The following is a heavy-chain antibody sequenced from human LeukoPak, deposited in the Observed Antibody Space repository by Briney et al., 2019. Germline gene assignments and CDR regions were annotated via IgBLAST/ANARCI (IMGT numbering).Heavy chain of an antibody. CDR3: ARGLYDYVWGSYRPVYFDY. V-gene: IGHV4-34*01. CDR1: GGSFSGYY. Sequence: PSETLSLTCAVYGGSFSGYYWSWTRQPPGKGLEWIGEINHSGSTNYNPSLKSRVTISVDTSKNQFSLKLSSVTAADTAVYYCARGLYDYVWGSYRPVYFDYWGQGTLVTVSS. J-gene: IGHJ4*02. D-gene: IGHD3-16*02. CDR2: INHSGST.